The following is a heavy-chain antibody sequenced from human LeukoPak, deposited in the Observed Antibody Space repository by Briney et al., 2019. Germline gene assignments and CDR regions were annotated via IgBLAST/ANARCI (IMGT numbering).Heavy chain of an antibody. Sequence: SQTLSLTCTVSGGSISSGGYYWSWIWQPPGKGLEWIGYISHSGSTYYNPSLKSRVTISVDKSKNQFSLKLNSVTAADTAVYYCASDLGYCSSTSCRYFDPWGQGTLVTVSS. CDR1: GGSISSGGYY. CDR2: ISHSGST. J-gene: IGHJ5*02. CDR3: ASDLGYCSSTSCRYFDP. V-gene: IGHV4-30-2*01. D-gene: IGHD2-2*01.